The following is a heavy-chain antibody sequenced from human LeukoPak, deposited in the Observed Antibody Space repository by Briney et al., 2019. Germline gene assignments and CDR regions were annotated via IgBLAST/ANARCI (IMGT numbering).Heavy chain of an antibody. Sequence: GGSLRLSCAASGFTFSSYSMNWVRQAPGKGLEWVSSISSSSSYIYYADSVKGRFTISRDNAKNSLYLQMNSLRAEDTAVYYCARDDSGYYYYMDFWGEGTTVTVSS. D-gene: IGHD3-10*01. J-gene: IGHJ6*03. CDR1: GFTFSSYS. V-gene: IGHV3-21*01. CDR2: ISSSSSYI. CDR3: ARDDSGYYYYMDF.